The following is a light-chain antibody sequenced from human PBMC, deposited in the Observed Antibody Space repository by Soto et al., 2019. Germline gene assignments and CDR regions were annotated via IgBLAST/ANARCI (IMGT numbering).Light chain of an antibody. CDR3: AAWDDSLSAYV. CDR2: SNN. J-gene: IGLJ1*01. V-gene: IGLV1-47*01. Sequence: QSALTQPPSASETPGQRVTISCSGSSSNIGINFVYWYQQLPGTAPKLLIYSNNQRPSGVPDRFSGSKSGTSASLAISGLRSEDEADYYCAAWDDSLSAYVFGAGTKVTVL. CDR1: SSNIGINF.